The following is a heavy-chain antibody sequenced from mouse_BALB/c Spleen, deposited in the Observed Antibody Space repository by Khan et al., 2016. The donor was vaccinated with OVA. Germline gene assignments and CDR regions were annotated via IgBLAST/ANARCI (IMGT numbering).Heavy chain of an antibody. Sequence: VQLQESGGEVIRPGTSVKVSCKASGYAFTHYFIEWVKQRPGQGLEWIGVINPGSGGTNYNEKFNGKATLTEEKSSSTAYMQLSSLTSDDSAVYFCARDDYGNFLCFDYWGQGTTLTVSS. CDR2: INPGSGGT. D-gene: IGHD2-1*01. CDR3: ARDDYGNFLCFDY. CDR1: GYAFTHYF. V-gene: IGHV1-54*01. J-gene: IGHJ2*01.